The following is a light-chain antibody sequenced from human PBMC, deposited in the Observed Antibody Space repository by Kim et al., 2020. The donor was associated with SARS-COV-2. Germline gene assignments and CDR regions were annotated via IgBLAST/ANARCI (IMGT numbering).Light chain of an antibody. CDR1: QDIYKY. J-gene: IGKJ2*01. CDR2: DAS. Sequence: ASVRDRVTITCQTSQDIYKYLSWYQQKPGKAPKLLIYDASHLETGVPSRFSGRGSGTDFTFTISSLQPEDIGTYYCQRYDNLPMYTFGQGTKLEI. CDR3: QRYDNLPMYT. V-gene: IGKV1-33*01.